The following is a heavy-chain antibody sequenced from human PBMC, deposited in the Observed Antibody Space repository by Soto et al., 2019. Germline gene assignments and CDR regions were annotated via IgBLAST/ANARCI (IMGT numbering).Heavy chain of an antibody. J-gene: IGHJ4*02. CDR1: AGSITGDSYY. D-gene: IGHD2-21*02. Sequence: SETLSLTCNVSAGSITGDSYYWTWIRQPPGKGLEWLGYISYNGRTNYSPSLKSRVTISVDTSRKQFFLRLTSVTAADTAIYYCARDPCGSDCYSGLDYWGQGSLVTVSS. CDR3: ARDPCGSDCYSGLDY. CDR2: ISYNGRT. V-gene: IGHV4-61*01.